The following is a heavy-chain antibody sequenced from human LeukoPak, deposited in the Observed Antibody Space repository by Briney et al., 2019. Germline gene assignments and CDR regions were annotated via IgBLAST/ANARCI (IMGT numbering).Heavy chain of an antibody. D-gene: IGHD6-25*01. CDR3: ARVGTAAATADY. CDR1: GYTFTSYY. J-gene: IGHJ4*02. CDR2: INPRGGST. Sequence: ASVKVSCKASGYTFTSYYMHWVRQAPGQGLEWMGIINPRGGSTDYAQKFQGRVTMTSDTSTSTVYMELHSLRSDDTAVYFCARVGTAAATADYWGQGTLVTVSS. V-gene: IGHV1-46*01.